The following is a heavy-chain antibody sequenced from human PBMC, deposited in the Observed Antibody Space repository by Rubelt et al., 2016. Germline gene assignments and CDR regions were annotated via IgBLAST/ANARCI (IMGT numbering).Heavy chain of an antibody. CDR2: MNPNSGNT. Sequence: QVQLVQSGAEVKKPGASVKVSCKASGYTFTSYDINWVRQATGHGLEWMGWMNPNSGNTNYAQKLQGRVTMTTDTSTSTAYMELRSLRSDDTAVYYCARSPRYDFEDNWFDPWGQGTLVTVSS. V-gene: IGHV1-8*01. D-gene: IGHD3-3*01. CDR1: GYTFTSYD. J-gene: IGHJ5*02. CDR3: ARSPRYDFEDNWFDP.